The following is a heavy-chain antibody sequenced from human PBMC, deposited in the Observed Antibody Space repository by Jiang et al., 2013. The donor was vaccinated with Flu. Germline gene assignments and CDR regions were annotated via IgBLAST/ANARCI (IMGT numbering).Heavy chain of an antibody. CDR1: GFIFRRNV. CDR2: ISTDGSDK. V-gene: IGHV3-30*18. D-gene: IGHD3-16*01. J-gene: IGHJ6*02. CDR3: AKNGPYDYVGYYGMDV. Sequence: RSLRLSCAASGFIFRRNVMHWVRQAPGKGLEWVALISTDGSDKYYADSVKGRLTISRDNSKNMVYLQMNSLRPEDTAVYSCAKNGPYDYVGYYGMDVWGQGTTVTVSS.